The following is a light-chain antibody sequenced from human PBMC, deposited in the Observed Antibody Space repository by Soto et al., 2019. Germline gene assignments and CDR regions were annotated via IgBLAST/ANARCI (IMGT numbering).Light chain of an antibody. CDR2: GAS. V-gene: IGKV3-20*01. CDR3: QQSGSSST. J-gene: IGKJ5*01. CDR1: QTVSSSH. Sequence: EMVLTQSPGTLSLSPGERATLSCRASQTVSSSHLVWYQQKPGQAPRLLFYGASGRATGIPGRFRASGSGTDFTLTISKLEAEDCAIYYCQQSGSSSTFGQGTRLEIK.